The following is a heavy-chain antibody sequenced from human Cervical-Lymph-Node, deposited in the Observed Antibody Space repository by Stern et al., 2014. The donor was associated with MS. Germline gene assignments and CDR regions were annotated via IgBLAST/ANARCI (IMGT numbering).Heavy chain of an antibody. D-gene: IGHD3-10*01. CDR2: IYPDDSDA. Sequence: VQLGQSGAEVKKPGESLKISCKGSGYNFASYWIGWVRQVPGKGLEWMGIIYPDDSDARYTPSFQGQVTMSADKSIGTAYLQWSSLKASDTAFYFCASKGTYGLDYWGQGALVTVSS. V-gene: IGHV5-51*01. CDR3: ASKGTYGLDY. CDR1: GYNFASYW. J-gene: IGHJ4*02.